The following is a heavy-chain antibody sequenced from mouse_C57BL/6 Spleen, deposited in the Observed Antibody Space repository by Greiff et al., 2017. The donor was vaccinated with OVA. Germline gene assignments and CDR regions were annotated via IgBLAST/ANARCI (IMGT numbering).Heavy chain of an antibody. V-gene: IGHV3-6*01. J-gene: IGHJ2*01. CDR3: ARDATAQAHFDY. Sequence: VQLKESGPGLVKPSQSLSLTCSVTGYSITSGYYWNWIRQFPGNKLEWMGYISYDGSNNYNPSLKNRISITRDTSKNQFFLKLNSVTTEDTATYYCARDATAQAHFDYWGQGTTLTVSS. CDR1: GYSITSGYY. CDR2: ISYDGSN. D-gene: IGHD3-2*02.